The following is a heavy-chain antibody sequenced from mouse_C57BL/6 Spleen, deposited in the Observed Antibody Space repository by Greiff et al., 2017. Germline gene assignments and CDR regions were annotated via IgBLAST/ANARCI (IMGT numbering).Heavy chain of an antibody. D-gene: IGHD3-3*01. CDR3: AREGEDYAMDY. CDR1: GYAFSSSW. V-gene: IGHV1-82*01. J-gene: IGHJ4*01. Sequence: VQLQQSGPELVKPGASVKISCKASGYAFSSSWMNWVKQRPGKGLEWIGRIYPGDGDTNYNGKFKGKATLTADKSSSTAYMQLSSLTSEDSAVYFCAREGEDYAMDYWGEGTAGTVS. CDR2: IYPGDGDT.